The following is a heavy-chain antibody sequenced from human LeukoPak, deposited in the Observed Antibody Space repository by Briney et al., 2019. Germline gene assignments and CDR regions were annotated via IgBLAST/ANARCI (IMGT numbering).Heavy chain of an antibody. J-gene: IGHJ4*02. CDR2: IYHSGST. Sequence: SETLSLTCTVSGGSISSYYWSWNRQPPGKGLEWIGEIYHSGSTNYNPSLKSRVTISVDKSKNQFSLKLTSVTAADTAVYYCARQTGSGLFILPGGQGTLVTVSS. D-gene: IGHD3/OR15-3a*01. V-gene: IGHV4-59*08. CDR1: GGSISSYY. CDR3: ARQTGSGLFILP.